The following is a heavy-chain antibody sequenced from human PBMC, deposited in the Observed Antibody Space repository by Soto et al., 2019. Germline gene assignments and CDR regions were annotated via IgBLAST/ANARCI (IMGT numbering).Heavy chain of an antibody. CDR2: IWYDGSNK. CDR3: ARPAITMIVVAPDY. J-gene: IGHJ4*02. D-gene: IGHD3-22*01. CDR1: GFTFSSYG. Sequence: GGSLRLSCAASGFTFSSYGMHWVRQAPGKGLEWVAVIWYDGSNKYYADSVKGRFTISRDNSKNTLYLQMNSLRAEDTAVYYCARPAITMIVVAPDYWGQGTLVTVSS. V-gene: IGHV3-33*01.